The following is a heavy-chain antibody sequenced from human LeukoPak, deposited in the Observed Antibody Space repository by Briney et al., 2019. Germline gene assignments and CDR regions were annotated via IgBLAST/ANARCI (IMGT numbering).Heavy chain of an antibody. CDR1: GYTFTSYG. D-gene: IGHD4-17*01. CDR2: ISVYNGNT. CDR3: ARDNYGDYLEVDY. V-gene: IGHV1-18*01. J-gene: IGHJ4*02. Sequence: ASVKVSCKASGYTFTSYGISWVRQAPGQGLEWMGWISVYNGNTNYAQKLQGRVTMTTDTSTNTAYMEMRSLRSDDTAVYHCARDNYGDYLEVDYWGQGTLVTVSS.